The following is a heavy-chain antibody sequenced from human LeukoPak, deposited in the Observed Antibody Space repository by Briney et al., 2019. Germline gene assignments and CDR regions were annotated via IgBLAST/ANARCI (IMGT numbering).Heavy chain of an antibody. CDR1: GGSISSYY. CDR3: ARGSYDILTGYSTLGEY. Sequence: SGSLSLTCTVSGGSISSYYWSWIRQPPGKGLEWIGYIYHSGSNDYYPSLKSRVTISVDTSKNQFYLKLSSVTAADTAVYYCARGSYDILTGYSTLGEYWGQGTLVTVSS. V-gene: IGHV4-59*12. CDR2: IYHSGSN. D-gene: IGHD3-9*01. J-gene: IGHJ4*02.